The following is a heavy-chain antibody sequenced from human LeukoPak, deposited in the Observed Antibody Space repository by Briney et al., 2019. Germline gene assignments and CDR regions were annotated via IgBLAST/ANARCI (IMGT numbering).Heavy chain of an antibody. J-gene: IGHJ6*03. CDR2: ISYTGTT. Sequence: SQTLSLTCTVSGGSVRGGGYFWSWIRQRPGKALEWIASISYTGTTYYSSSLQSRNTISVDTSEDQFSLALRSLTAADTAVYYCARAVGYCTIGTCYEEDYFYYMDVWGKGTTVIVAS. D-gene: IGHD2-8*01. CDR1: GGSVRGGGYF. CDR3: ARAVGYCTIGTCYEEDYFYYMDV. V-gene: IGHV4-31*03.